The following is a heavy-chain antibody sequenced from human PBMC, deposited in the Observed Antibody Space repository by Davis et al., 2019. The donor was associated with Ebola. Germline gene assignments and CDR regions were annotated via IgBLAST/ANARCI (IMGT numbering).Heavy chain of an antibody. CDR3: AKSGYCTTKCEAFDC. D-gene: IGHD2-8*01. Sequence: GESLKISCAASGLGFSSSHINWVRQAPGKGLEWVSTINSSGDDTYYADSVKGRFTVSRDNSKNTVYLQMNSLGAGDTAIYYCAKSGYCTTKCEAFDCWGQGTLVTVSS. V-gene: IGHV3-23*01. CDR1: GLGFSSSH. CDR2: INSSGDDT. J-gene: IGHJ4*02.